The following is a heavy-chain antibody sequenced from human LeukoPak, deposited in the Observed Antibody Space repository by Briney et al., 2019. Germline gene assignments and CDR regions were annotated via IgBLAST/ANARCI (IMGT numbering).Heavy chain of an antibody. J-gene: IGHJ4*02. Sequence: SQTLSLTCTVSGGSISSGDYYWSWIRQPPGKGLEWIGYIYYSGSTYYNPSLKSRVTISVDTSKNQFSLKLSSVTAADTAVYYCARGDGSGSHYLFPFYYWGQGTLVTVSS. CDR1: GGSISSGDYY. CDR2: IYYSGST. CDR3: ARGDGSGSHYLFPFYY. V-gene: IGHV4-30-4*01. D-gene: IGHD3-10*01.